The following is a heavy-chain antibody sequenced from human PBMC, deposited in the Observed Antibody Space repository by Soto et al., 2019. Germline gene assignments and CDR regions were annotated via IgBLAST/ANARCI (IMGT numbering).Heavy chain of an antibody. D-gene: IGHD3-22*01. CDR3: AKCLGVFYDSSGYSDY. Sequence: GGSLRLSCAASGFTFSSYAMGWVRQAPGKGLEWVSAISGSGGSTYYADSVKGRFTISRDNSKNTLYLQMNSLRAEDTAVYYCAKCLGVFYDSSGYSDYWGQGTLVTVSS. CDR2: ISGSGGST. J-gene: IGHJ4*02. CDR1: GFTFSSYA. V-gene: IGHV3-23*01.